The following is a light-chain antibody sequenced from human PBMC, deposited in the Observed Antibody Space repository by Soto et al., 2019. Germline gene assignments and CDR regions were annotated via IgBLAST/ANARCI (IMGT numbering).Light chain of an antibody. CDR2: DAS. CDR3: QQRSNWPPT. CDR1: QGVSDY. V-gene: IGKV3-11*01. Sequence: EIVLTQSPATLSLSPGERATLSCRASQGVSDYLGWYQQKPSQAPRLLIYDASNRATGIPARFSGRGSGTDFTLTISSLEPEDFAVYYFQQRSNWPPTFGQGTKVEI. J-gene: IGKJ1*01.